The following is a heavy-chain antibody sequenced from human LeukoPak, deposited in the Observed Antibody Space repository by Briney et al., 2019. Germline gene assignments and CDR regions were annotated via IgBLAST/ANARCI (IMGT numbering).Heavy chain of an antibody. CDR3: ARGRYSESRYYYARSY. D-gene: IGHD3-22*01. CDR1: GYTFTSYY. Sequence: ASVKVSCKASGYTFTSYYMHWVRQAPGQGLEWMGIINPSGGSTSYAQKFQGRVTMTRDTSTSTVYMELSSLRSEDTAVYYCARGRYSESRYYYARSYWGQGTLVTVSS. CDR2: INPSGGST. V-gene: IGHV1-46*01. J-gene: IGHJ4*02.